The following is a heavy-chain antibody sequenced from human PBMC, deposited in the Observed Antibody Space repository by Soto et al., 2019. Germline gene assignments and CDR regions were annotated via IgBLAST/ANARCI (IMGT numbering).Heavy chain of an antibody. CDR2: ISYDGSNK. Sequence: GGSLRLSCAASGFTFSSYAMHWVRQAPGKGLEWVAVISYDGSNKYYADSVKGRFTISRDNSKNMLYLQMNSLRAEDTAVYYCARGPSSLTRFDYWGQGTLVTVSS. CDR1: GFTFSSYA. J-gene: IGHJ4*02. D-gene: IGHD2-2*01. CDR3: ARGPSSLTRFDY. V-gene: IGHV3-30-3*01.